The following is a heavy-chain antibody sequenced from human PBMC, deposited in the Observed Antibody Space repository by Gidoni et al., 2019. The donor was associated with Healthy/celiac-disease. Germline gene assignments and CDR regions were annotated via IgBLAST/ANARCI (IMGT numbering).Heavy chain of an antibody. Sequence: QEQLVQSGAAVKKPASALPGSGKASGGTLSSYAISWVRQAPGQRLEWLGGIIPIFGTANYAQKFQGRVTITADEPTSTAYMELSILRAEDTAVYYCARYYYDSSGYYRYDAFDIWGQGTMVTVSS. D-gene: IGHD3-22*01. J-gene: IGHJ3*02. CDR2: IIPIFGTA. CDR3: ARYYYDSSGYYRYDAFDI. V-gene: IGHV1-69*01. CDR1: GGTLSSYA.